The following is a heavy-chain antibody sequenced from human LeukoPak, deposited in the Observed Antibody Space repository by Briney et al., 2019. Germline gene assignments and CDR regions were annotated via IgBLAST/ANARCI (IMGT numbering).Heavy chain of an antibody. CDR3: AKKGGQSSPGNYFDY. Sequence: GGSLRLSCAASGFIFSSYAMSWVRQAPGRGLEWVSSIGPGGSDTYYADSVRGRFTVSRDNSKNTLFLQMNSLRAEDTAVYYCAKKGGQSSPGNYFDYWGQGTQVTVSS. J-gene: IGHJ4*02. CDR1: GFIFSSYA. V-gene: IGHV3-23*01. CDR2: IGPGGSDT. D-gene: IGHD3-16*01.